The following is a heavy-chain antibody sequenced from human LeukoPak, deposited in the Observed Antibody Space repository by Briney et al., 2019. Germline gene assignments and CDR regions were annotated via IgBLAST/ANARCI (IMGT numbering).Heavy chain of an antibody. D-gene: IGHD6-6*01. V-gene: IGHV4-61*02. CDR1: GVSISSGSYY. CDR2: IYTSGST. CDR3: ARAPRAENWFDP. Sequence: PSQTLSLTCTVSGVSISSGSYYWSWIRQPAGKGLEWIGRIYTSGSTNYNPSLKSRVTISVDTSKNQFSLKLSPVTAADTAVYYCARAPRAENWFDPWGQGTLVTVSS. J-gene: IGHJ5*02.